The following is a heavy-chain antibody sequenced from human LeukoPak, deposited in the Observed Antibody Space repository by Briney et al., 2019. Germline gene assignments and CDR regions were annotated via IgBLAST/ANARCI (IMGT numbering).Heavy chain of an antibody. V-gene: IGHV3-66*02. J-gene: IGHJ4*02. D-gene: IGHD3-10*01. Sequence: GGSLRLSCAASGFTLSSYSMNWVRQAPGKGLEWVSVIYSGGSTYYADSVKGRFTISRDNSKNTLYLQMNSLRAEDTAVYYCAKDFPPIYYYGSGSPVDYWGQGTLVTVSS. CDR3: AKDFPPIYYYGSGSPVDY. CDR1: GFTLSSYS. CDR2: IYSGGST.